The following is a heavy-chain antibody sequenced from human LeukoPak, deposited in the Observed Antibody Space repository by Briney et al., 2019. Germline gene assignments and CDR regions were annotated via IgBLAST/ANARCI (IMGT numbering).Heavy chain of an antibody. CDR2: IYYSGST. CDR3: ARGPSYFDY. CDR1: GGSISSYY. V-gene: IGHV4-59*01. J-gene: IGHJ4*02. Sequence: SETLSLTCTVSGGSISSYYWSWIRQPPGKGLEWIGYIYYSGSTNYNPSLKSRVTISVDTSKNQFSLKLSSVTAADTAVYYCARGPSYFDYWGQGTLVTVSS.